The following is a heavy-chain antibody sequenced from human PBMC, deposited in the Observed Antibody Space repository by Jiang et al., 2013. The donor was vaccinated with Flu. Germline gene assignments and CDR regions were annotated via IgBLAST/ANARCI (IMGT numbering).Heavy chain of an antibody. Sequence: QTLSLTCAISGDSVSSNSAAWNWIRQSPSRGLEWLGRTYYRSKWYNDYAVSVKSRITINPDTSKNQFSLQLNSVTPEDTAVYYCAREPYSSSWYGGYYYYYGMDVWGQGTTVTVSS. CDR1: GDSVSSNSAA. J-gene: IGHJ6*02. D-gene: IGHD6-13*01. CDR2: TYYRSKWYN. CDR3: AREPYSSSWYGGYYYYYGMDV. V-gene: IGHV6-1*01.